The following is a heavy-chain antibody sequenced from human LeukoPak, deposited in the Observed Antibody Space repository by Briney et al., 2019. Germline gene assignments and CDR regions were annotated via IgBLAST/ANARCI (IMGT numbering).Heavy chain of an antibody. CDR1: GFIFNSYG. CDR3: AKDREGEHWPAHLDY. CDR2: IWYDGSNK. V-gene: IGHV3-33*06. D-gene: IGHD3-16*01. J-gene: IGHJ4*02. Sequence: GRSLRLSCAASGFIFNSYGMHWVRQAPGKGLEWVAVIWYDGSNKYYADSVKGRFTISRDNSKNTLYLQMDSLRAEDTAVYYCAKDREGEHWPAHLDYWGQGTLVTVSS.